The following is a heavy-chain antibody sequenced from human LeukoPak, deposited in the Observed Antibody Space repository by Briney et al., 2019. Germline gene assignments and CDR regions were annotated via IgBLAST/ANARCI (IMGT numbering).Heavy chain of an antibody. V-gene: IGHV4-61*02. J-gene: IGHJ5*02. Sequence: SETLSLTCTVSGGSISSGSYYWSWIRQPAGKGLEWIGRIYTSGSTNYNPSLKSRVTISADTSKNQFSLKLSSVTAADTAVYYCARDSDYYDSSGYYHNWFDPWGQGTLVTVSS. CDR2: IYTSGST. D-gene: IGHD3-22*01. CDR1: GGSISSGSYY. CDR3: ARDSDYYDSSGYYHNWFDP.